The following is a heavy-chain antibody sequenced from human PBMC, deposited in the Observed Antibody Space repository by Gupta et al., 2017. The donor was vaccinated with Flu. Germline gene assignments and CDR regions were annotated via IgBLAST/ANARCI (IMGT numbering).Heavy chain of an antibody. CDR3: ARDAGGDFFDY. D-gene: IGHD3-10*01. CDR1: GFTLSKHW. CDR2: ISIDGSCT. J-gene: IGHJ4*02. Sequence: EVQLVESGGGLVQPGGSLTLSCAASGFTLSKHWMHWVRQAPGKGLVWVSRISIDGSCTNYADSVKGRFTISRDNAKNTLYLQMNSLRDEDTAVYYWARDAGGDFFDYWGQGTLVTVSS. V-gene: IGHV3-74*01.